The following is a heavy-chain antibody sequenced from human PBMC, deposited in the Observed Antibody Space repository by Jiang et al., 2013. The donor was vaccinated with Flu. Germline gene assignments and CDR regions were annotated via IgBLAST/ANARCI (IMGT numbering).Heavy chain of an antibody. J-gene: IGHJ4*02. Sequence: GSGLVKPSQTLSLTCAVSGGSIGSGGYSWSWIRQPPGKGLEWIGYIYHSGSTYYNPSLKSRVTISVDRSKNQFSLKLSSVTAADTAVYYCARAEDSSGYYFDYWGQGTLVTSPQ. CDR2: IYHSGST. CDR3: ARAEDSSGYYFDY. D-gene: IGHD3-22*01. CDR1: GGSIGSGGYS. V-gene: IGHV4-30-2*01.